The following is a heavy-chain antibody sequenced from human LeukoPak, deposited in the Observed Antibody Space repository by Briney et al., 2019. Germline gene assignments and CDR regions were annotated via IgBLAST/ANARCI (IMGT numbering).Heavy chain of an antibody. J-gene: IGHJ3*02. CDR1: GASISSSDYY. CDR2: LYSGGLT. Sequence: PSETLSLTCTVSGASISSSDYYWGWIRQPPGKGLEWIGSLYSGGLTYYNPSLKSRVTISVDTSKNQFPLKVTSVTAADTAVYSCASGGYSSGWYGSFDIWGQWTVVTVSS. V-gene: IGHV4-39*01. CDR3: ASGGYSSGWYGSFDI. D-gene: IGHD6-19*01.